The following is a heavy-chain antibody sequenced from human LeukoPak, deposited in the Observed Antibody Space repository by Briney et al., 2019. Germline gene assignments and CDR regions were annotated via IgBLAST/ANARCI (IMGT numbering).Heavy chain of an antibody. CDR1: GGSCDDYY. V-gene: IGHV4-34*01. Sequence: SETLSLTCTVYGGSCDDYYCSWIRQPPGKGLEWIGEIHPSGIFYYNSSLVSRVTISIDTSKSQFSLRLTSVTAADTAFYYCARGRDRSKAGDRWGQGSLVTVSS. CDR3: ARGRDRSKAGDR. J-gene: IGHJ5*02. CDR2: IHPSGIF.